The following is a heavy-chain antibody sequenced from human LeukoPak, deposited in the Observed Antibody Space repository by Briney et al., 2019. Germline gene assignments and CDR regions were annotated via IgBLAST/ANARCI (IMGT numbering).Heavy chain of an antibody. CDR1: GFTFSDAW. J-gene: IGHJ4*02. V-gene: IGHV3-15*01. CDR3: TTRRQDGW. CDR2: IKTKIDGGAI. Sequence: AGSLSLTGVGSGFTFSDAWMSWVRQAPGKELEWVGRIKTKIDGGAIDYAAPVKGRFTISRDDSRNTLYLQMSSLKTEDTAVYYCTTRRQDGWWGQGTLVTVSS. D-gene: IGHD2-15*01.